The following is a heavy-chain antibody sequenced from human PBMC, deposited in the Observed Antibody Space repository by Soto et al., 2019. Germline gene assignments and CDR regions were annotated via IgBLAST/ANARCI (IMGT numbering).Heavy chain of an antibody. D-gene: IGHD6-6*01. CDR3: AQSSSSGYLSY. V-gene: IGHV3-72*01. CDR1: GFTLSDYY. J-gene: IGHJ4*02. Sequence: EVQLVESGGGLVQPGGSMRLSCAASGFTLSDYYIDWVRQAPGKGLEWVGRSRNKASGYTTEYAASVKVRFTISRDDSRISLYLQMNSLKTEDTAVYFCAQSSSSGYLSYWGQGTLVTVSS. CDR2: SRNKASGYTT.